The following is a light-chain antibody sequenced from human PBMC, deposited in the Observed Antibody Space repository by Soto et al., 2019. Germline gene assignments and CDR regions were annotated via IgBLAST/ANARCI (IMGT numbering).Light chain of an antibody. CDR1: QGISSY. V-gene: IGKV1-9*01. CDR3: QQFNTCPLT. J-gene: IGKJ4*01. CDR2: AAS. Sequence: IQLTQSPSSLSASAGERVTITCRASQGISSYLGWYQQKPLKAPKLLIYAASTLQSGVSSRFSGNGSGTDFTLTISNLQPEDFATYYCQQFNTCPLTFGGGTRWIS.